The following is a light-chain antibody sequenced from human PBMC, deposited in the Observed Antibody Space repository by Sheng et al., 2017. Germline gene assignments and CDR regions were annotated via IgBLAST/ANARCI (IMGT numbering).Light chain of an antibody. CDR2: DVN. CDR3: SSFAGNNNFVI. CDR1: SSDVGVYNY. V-gene: IGLV2-8*01. J-gene: IGLJ2*01. Sequence: QSALTQPPSASGSPGQSVTISCTGTSSDVGVYNYVSWYRQHPGKAPKLLIYDVNKRPSGVPDRFSGSKSGNTASLTVSGLQAEDETNYYCSSFAGNNNFVIFGGGTKLTVL.